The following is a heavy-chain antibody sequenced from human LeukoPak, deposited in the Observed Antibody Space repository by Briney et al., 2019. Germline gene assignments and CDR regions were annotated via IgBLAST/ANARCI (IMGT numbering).Heavy chain of an antibody. J-gene: IGHJ6*02. CDR1: GFTFSSYG. CDR3: AKWGYCSGGSCYHSDYYYYGMDV. CDR2: ISYDGSNK. Sequence: GGSLRLSCVASGFTFSSYGMHWVRQAPGKGLEWVAVISYDGSNKYYADSVKGRFTISRDNSKNTLYLQMNSLRAEDTAVYYCAKWGYCSGGSCYHSDYYYYGMDVWGQGTTVTVSS. V-gene: IGHV3-30*18. D-gene: IGHD2-15*01.